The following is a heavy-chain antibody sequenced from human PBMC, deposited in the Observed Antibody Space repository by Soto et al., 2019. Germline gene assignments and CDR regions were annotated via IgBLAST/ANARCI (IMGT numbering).Heavy chain of an antibody. J-gene: IGHJ4*02. V-gene: IGHV3-30-3*01. Sequence: QAQLVEAGGGVVRPGRSLRLSCTASGITFSAYTMHWVRQAPGKGLEWVALILYDGNDKQYADSVKGRFTISRDNSKNTLYLQTNSLRVEDKAVYYCARVAPGGSGSYDVWGQGTLVIVSS. CDR1: GITFSAYT. D-gene: IGHD3-10*01. CDR2: ILYDGNDK. CDR3: ARVAPGGSGSYDV.